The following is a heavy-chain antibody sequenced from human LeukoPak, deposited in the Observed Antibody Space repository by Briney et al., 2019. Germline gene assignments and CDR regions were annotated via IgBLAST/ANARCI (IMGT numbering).Heavy chain of an antibody. CDR2: ISYDGSNK. V-gene: IGHV3-30*03. Sequence: PGGSLRLSCAASGFTFSSYGMHWVRQAPGKGLEWVAVISYDGSNKYYADSVKGRFTISRDNSKNTLYLQMNSLRAEDTAVYYCAGYGPEVYYFDYWGQGTLVTVSS. D-gene: IGHD4-17*01. CDR3: AGYGPEVYYFDY. J-gene: IGHJ4*02. CDR1: GFTFSSYG.